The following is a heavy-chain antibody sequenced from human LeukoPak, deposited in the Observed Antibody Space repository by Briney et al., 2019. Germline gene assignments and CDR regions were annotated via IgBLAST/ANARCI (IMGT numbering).Heavy chain of an antibody. V-gene: IGHV4-61*02. Sequence: SQTLSLTCTVSGGSIGSGSYYWSWIRQPAGKGLEWIGRIYTSGSTNYNPSLKSRVTISVDTSKNQFSLKLSSVTAADTAVYYCAGGDDYWGQGTLVTVSS. CDR1: GGSIGSGSYY. CDR2: IYTSGST. J-gene: IGHJ4*02. D-gene: IGHD2-21*02. CDR3: AGGDDY.